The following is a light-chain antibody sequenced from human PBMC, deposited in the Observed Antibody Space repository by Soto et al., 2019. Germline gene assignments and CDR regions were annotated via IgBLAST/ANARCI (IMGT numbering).Light chain of an antibody. CDR3: AALDDSLNGVI. CDR2: SNN. J-gene: IGLJ2*01. V-gene: IGLV1-44*01. CDR1: SSNIGSNP. Sequence: QPVLTQPPSASGTPGQRVTISCSGSSSNIGSNPVNWFQQLPGTAPKLLIYSNNLRPSGVPDRFSGSKSGTSASLAISGLQSEDEADYYCAALDDSLNGVIFGGGTKVTVL.